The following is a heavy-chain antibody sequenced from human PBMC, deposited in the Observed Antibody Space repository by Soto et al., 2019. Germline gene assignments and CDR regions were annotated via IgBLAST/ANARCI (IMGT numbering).Heavy chain of an antibody. CDR1: GFTFSSYG. Sequence: QVQLVESGGGVVQPGRSLRLSCAASGFTFSSYGMHWVRQAPGKGLEWVAVISYDGSNKYYADSVKGRFTISRDNSKNTLYLQMNSLRAEDTAVYYCAKDSTDLYSSSWYAYYYYYGMDVWGQGTTVTVSS. V-gene: IGHV3-30*18. J-gene: IGHJ6*02. CDR2: ISYDGSNK. D-gene: IGHD6-13*01. CDR3: AKDSTDLYSSSWYAYYYYYGMDV.